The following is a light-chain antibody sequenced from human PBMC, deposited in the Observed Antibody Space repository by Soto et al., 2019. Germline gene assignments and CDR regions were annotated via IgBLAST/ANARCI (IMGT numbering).Light chain of an antibody. Sequence: EIVMTQSPATLSVSPGERATLSCRASQSVSSNLAWYQQKPGQAPTLLIYGASARATGIPARFSGSGSGTEFTLTISSLQSEDFAVYYCQQYGSSPGTFGQGTKLEIK. V-gene: IGKV3-15*01. CDR3: QQYGSSPGT. J-gene: IGKJ2*01. CDR2: GAS. CDR1: QSVSSN.